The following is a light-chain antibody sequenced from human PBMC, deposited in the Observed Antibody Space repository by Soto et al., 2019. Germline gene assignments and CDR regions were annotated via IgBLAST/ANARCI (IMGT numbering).Light chain of an antibody. CDR2: WAY. CDR1: QSIFHTPNNRNH. V-gene: IGKV4-1*01. CDR3: QQYYSPPRT. J-gene: IGKJ1*01. Sequence: DIVMTQSPDSLAVSLGERATINCRSSQSIFHTPNNRNHLAWYQQKLGQPPKLLISWAYTREFGVPDRCSGSGSGTHFTHTTSSRQAEDVAVYYCQQYYSPPRTFGQGTKVEIK.